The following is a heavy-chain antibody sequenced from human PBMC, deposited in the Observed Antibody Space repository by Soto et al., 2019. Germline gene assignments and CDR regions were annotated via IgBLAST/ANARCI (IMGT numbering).Heavy chain of an antibody. J-gene: IGHJ5*02. D-gene: IGHD2-8*01. CDR2: IYDSGST. V-gene: IGHV4-30-2*06. CDR1: CGAISSGGYY. CDR3: ARDTTNGRNDSVDP. Sequence: QLQLQESGSGLVKPSQTLSLTCAVSCGAISSGGYYWSSIRQSPGKGLEWIGDIYDSGSTYYNRSVKSRATTSVDRSKNQFSLRLSSVTASDTAVYYWARDTTNGRNDSVDPWGQGTLGTVSS.